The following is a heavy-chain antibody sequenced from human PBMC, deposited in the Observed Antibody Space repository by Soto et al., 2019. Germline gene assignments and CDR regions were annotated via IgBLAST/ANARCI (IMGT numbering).Heavy chain of an antibody. CDR2: IYYSGST. V-gene: IGHV4-31*03. J-gene: IGHJ4*02. CDR3: ARATSYGDYPPASTKFDY. Sequence: PSETLSLTCTVSGGSISSGGYYWSWIRQHPGKGLEWIGYIYYSGSTYYNPSLKSRVTISVDTSKNQFSLKLSSVTAADTAVYYCARATSYGDYPPASTKFDYWGQGTLVTVS. D-gene: IGHD4-17*01. CDR1: GGSISSGGYY.